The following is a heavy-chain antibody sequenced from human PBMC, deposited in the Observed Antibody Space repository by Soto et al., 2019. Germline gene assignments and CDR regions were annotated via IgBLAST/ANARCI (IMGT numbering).Heavy chain of an antibody. J-gene: IGHJ4*02. CDR3: VGEQGGWRDH. V-gene: IGHV3-74*01. D-gene: IGHD1-26*01. Sequence: EVQLVESGGGLVQPGGSLRLSCAASGFTFSSYWMHWVRQAPGKGLVWVSRINPDGSITNYADSVKGRFTISRDNAKNTLYLQMNSLRAEDRAVYYCVGEQGGWRDHWGQGTLVTVSS. CDR2: INPDGSIT. CDR1: GFTFSSYW.